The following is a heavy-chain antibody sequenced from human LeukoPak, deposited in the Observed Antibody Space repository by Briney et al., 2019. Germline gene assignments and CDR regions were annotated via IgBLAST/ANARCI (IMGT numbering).Heavy chain of an antibody. CDR1: GGSISSSSYY. V-gene: IGHV4-39*07. J-gene: IGHJ5*02. Sequence: PSETLSLTCTVSGGSISSSSYYWGWIRQPPGKGLEWIGSIYYSGSTYYNPSLKSRVTISVDPSKNQFSLKLSSVTAADTAVYYCARGGLPREDWFDPWGQGTLVTVSS. D-gene: IGHD1-26*01. CDR2: IYYSGST. CDR3: ARGGLPREDWFDP.